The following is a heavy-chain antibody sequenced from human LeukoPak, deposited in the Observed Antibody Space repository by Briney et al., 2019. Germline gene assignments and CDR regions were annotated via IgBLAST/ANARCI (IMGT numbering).Heavy chain of an antibody. CDR2: IFYTGNT. J-gene: IGHJ4*02. D-gene: IGHD3-10*01. CDR1: GVYFSSSGCY. V-gene: IGHV4-39*01. CDR3: ARHRGSGSPYFDY. Sequence: SETLSLTCSVSGVYFSSSGCYWGWIRQPPGKGLEWIGSIFYTGNTYYNPSLKSRITISADTSKNQFSLELRFVTAADTAVYYCARHRGSGSPYFDYWGQGTLVTVSS.